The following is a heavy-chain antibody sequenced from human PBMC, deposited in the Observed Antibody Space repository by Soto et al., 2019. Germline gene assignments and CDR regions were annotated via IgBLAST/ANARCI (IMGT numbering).Heavy chain of an antibody. CDR3: AKGPRPGRYFDWLDNDAFDI. V-gene: IGHV4-59*01. D-gene: IGHD3-9*01. Sequence: PSETLSLTCSVSGDSISSSYWSWIRQPPGKGLEWIGYIYYSGSTNYNPSLKSRVTISVDTSRNQFSLKLTSVTAADTAVYYCAKGPRPGRYFDWLDNDAFDIWGQGTMVTVSS. CDR2: IYYSGST. J-gene: IGHJ3*02. CDR1: GDSISSSY.